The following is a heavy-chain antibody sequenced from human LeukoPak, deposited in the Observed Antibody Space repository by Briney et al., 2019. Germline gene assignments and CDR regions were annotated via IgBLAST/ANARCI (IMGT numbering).Heavy chain of an antibody. D-gene: IGHD1-26*01. V-gene: IGHV3-30*18. CDR2: ISSDGSTE. J-gene: IGHJ4*02. Sequence: GGSLRLSCAAAGFTFSTNDMHWVRQTPGKGLEWVAVISSDGSTEYYADSVKGRFTISRDNFKNTLYLQMNSLRAEDTAVYYCAKDLSGNYKAYFDYWGQETLVTVSS. CDR1: GFTFSTND. CDR3: AKDLSGNYKAYFDY.